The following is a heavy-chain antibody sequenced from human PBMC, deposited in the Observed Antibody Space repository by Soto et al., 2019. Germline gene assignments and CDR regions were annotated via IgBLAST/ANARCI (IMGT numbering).Heavy chain of an antibody. J-gene: IGHJ6*02. CDR1: GFTFSSYA. CDR2: ISYDGSNK. V-gene: IGHV3-30-3*02. CDR3: AKNKYGRDV. Sequence: GGSLRLSCAASGFTFSSYAMHWVRQAPGKGLEWVAVISYDGSNKYYADSVKGRFTISRDNSKNTLYLQMNSLRAEDTAVYYCAKNKYGRDVGGQGTRVTVPS.